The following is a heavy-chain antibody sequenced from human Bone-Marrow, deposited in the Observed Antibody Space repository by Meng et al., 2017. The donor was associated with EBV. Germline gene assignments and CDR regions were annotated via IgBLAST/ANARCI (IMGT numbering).Heavy chain of an antibody. CDR3: ARNLYGDGMRDY. V-gene: IGHV1-8*01. J-gene: IGHJ4*02. Sequence: VHWWQCGAEVMKPGASVKVSCKGSGYTFSSFDINWVRQATGQGLEWMGWMSPDSGKTGYAEKFQGRVTLTRDTSINTAYLELSSLTSEDTAVYYCARNLYGDGMRDYWGQGTLVTVSS. CDR2: MSPDSGKT. D-gene: IGHD2-21*02. CDR1: GYTFSSFD.